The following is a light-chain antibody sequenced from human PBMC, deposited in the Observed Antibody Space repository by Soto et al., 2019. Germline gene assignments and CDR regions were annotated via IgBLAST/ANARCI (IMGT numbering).Light chain of an antibody. Sequence: QSALTQPRSVSGSPGQSVNISCTGTSSDVGGYNYVSWYQQHPGKAPKVMIYDVSERPSGVPDRFSGSKSGNTASLTISGLQAEDEADYYCCSYAGSPRYVLGTGTKLTVL. CDR1: SSDVGGYNY. CDR3: CSYAGSPRYV. J-gene: IGLJ1*01. CDR2: DVS. V-gene: IGLV2-11*01.